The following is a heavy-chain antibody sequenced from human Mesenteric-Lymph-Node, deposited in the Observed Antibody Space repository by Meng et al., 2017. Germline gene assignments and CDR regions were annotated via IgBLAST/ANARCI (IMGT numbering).Heavy chain of an antibody. CDR3: AKGMFAEDF. D-gene: IGHD3-10*02. V-gene: IGHV3-23*01. Sequence: GESLKISCAASGFTFSSYAMSWVRQAPGKGLEWVSAISGSGGSTYYADSVKGRFTISRDNSKNTLYLQMNSLRAEDTAVYYCAKGMFAEDFWGQGTLVTVSS. J-gene: IGHJ4*02. CDR2: ISGSGGST. CDR1: GFTFSSYA.